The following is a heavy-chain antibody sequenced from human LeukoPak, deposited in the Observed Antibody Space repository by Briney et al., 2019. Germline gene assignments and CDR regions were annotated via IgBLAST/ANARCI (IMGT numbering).Heavy chain of an antibody. CDR2: IYSGGST. J-gene: IGHJ4*02. CDR3: AKDHYYDSSGYYWGFDY. D-gene: IGHD3-22*01. CDR1: GFTVSSNY. Sequence: GGSLRLSCAASGFTVSSNYMSWVRQAPGKGLEWVSVIYSGGSTYYADSVKGRFTISRDNSKNTLYLQMNSLRAEDTAVYYCAKDHYYDSSGYYWGFDYWGQGTLVTVSS. V-gene: IGHV3-53*01.